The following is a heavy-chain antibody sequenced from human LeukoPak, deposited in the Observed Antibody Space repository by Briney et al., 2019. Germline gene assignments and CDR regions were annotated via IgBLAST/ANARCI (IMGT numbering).Heavy chain of an antibody. CDR1: GGSISSSDW. Sequence: SETLSLTCAVSGGSISSSDWWSWVRQPPGQGLEWIGEIHHSGSTNYNPSLKSRVTISVDKSKNQFSLNLGSVTAADTAVYYCARHSSSSRPNFDFWGQGTLVTVSS. V-gene: IGHV4-4*02. J-gene: IGHJ4*02. D-gene: IGHD6-13*01. CDR3: ARHSSSSRPNFDF. CDR2: IHHSGST.